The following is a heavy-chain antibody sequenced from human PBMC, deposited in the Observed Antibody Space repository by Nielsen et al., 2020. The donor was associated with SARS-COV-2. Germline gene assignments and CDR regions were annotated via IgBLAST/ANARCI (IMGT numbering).Heavy chain of an antibody. J-gene: IGHJ3*02. CDR2: IWYDGSNK. Sequence: GESLKISCAASGFTFSSYGMHWVRQAPGKGLEWVAVIWYDGSNKYYADSVKGRFTISRDNSKNTLYLQMNSLRAEDTAVYYCARDLGGYDRGAFDIWGQGTTVTVSS. D-gene: IGHD3-10*02. CDR1: GFTFSSYG. V-gene: IGHV3-33*01. CDR3: ARDLGGYDRGAFDI.